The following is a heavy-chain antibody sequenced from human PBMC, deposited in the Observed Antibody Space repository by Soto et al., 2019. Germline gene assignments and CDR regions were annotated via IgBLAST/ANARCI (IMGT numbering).Heavy chain of an antibody. V-gene: IGHV3-30*18. Sequence: LRLSCAASGFTFSSYGMHWVRQAPGKGLEWVAVISYDGSNKYYADSVKGRFTISRDNSKNTLYLQMNSLRAEDTAVYYCAKPPDYWGQGTLVTVSS. CDR1: GFTFSSYG. J-gene: IGHJ4*02. CDR2: ISYDGSNK. CDR3: AKPPDY.